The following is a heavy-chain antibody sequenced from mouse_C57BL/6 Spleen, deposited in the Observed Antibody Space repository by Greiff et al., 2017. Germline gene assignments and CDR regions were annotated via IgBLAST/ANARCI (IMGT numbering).Heavy chain of an antibody. V-gene: IGHV1-18*01. Sequence: EVQLQESGPELVKPGASVKIPCKASGYTFTDYNMDWVKQSHGKSLEWIGDINPNNGGTIYNQKFKGKATLTVDKSSSTAYMELRSLTSEDTAVYYCARRVPYYFDDWGQGTTLTVSS. CDR3: ARRVPYYFDD. J-gene: IGHJ2*01. CDR2: INPNNGGT. CDR1: GYTFTDYN.